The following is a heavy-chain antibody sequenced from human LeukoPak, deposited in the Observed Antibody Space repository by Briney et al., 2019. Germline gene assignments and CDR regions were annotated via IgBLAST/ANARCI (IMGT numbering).Heavy chain of an antibody. CDR1: GFTFDDYG. J-gene: IGHJ4*02. V-gene: IGHV3-20*04. D-gene: IGHD4-17*01. CDR2: INWNGGST. Sequence: PGGSLRLSCAASGFTFDDYGMSWVRQAPGKGLEWVSGINWNGGSTGYADSVKGRFTISRDNAKNSLYLQMNSLRAEDTALYYCARGVYGDYAPLNVISQDYFDYWGQGTLVTVSS. CDR3: ARGVYGDYAPLNVISQDYFDY.